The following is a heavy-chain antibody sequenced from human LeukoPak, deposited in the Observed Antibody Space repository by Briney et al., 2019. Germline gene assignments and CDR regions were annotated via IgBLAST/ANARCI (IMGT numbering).Heavy chain of an antibody. D-gene: IGHD2-2*01. J-gene: IGHJ5*02. CDR1: GFTFSTYS. Sequence: GGSLRLSCAASGFTFSTYSMNWVRHPPGKGLEWVSSITSSSTYIYYADSVKGRFAISRDNAKNSLCLQMNSLRAEDTAVYYCARDSSIQSLDPWGQGTLVTVSS. V-gene: IGHV3-21*01. CDR3: ARDSSIQSLDP. CDR2: ITSSSTYI.